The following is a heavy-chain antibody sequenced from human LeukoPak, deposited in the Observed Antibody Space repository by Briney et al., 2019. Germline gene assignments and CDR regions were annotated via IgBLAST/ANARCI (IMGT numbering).Heavy chain of an antibody. CDR1: GFTFSSYW. V-gene: IGHV3-7*01. CDR3: ARGLPNYYGMDV. J-gene: IGHJ6*04. CDR2: IKQDGSDK. Sequence: PGGCLRLSCAASGFTFSSYWMTWVRQAPGKGPEWVANIKQDGSDKYYVDSVKGRFTISRDNAKNSLYLQMNSLRAEDTAVYYCARGLPNYYGMDVWGKGTTVTVSS.